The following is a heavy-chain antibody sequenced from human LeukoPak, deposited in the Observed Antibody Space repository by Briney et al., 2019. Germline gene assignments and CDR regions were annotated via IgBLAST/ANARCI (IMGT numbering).Heavy chain of an antibody. CDR3: ARATPLYSSDWYVNWFDP. V-gene: IGHV4-61*01. Sequence: SEPLSLPCTVSGGSVCSNNDYWSWIRQPPGRGLEYIDYIYYSGTIKYHPSLKSLVTITEDTSKNQFSLKLRSVTAADTAVYYCARATPLYSSDWYVNWFDPWGQGTLVTVSS. CDR1: GGSVCSNNDY. CDR2: IYYSGTI. J-gene: IGHJ5*02. D-gene: IGHD6-19*01.